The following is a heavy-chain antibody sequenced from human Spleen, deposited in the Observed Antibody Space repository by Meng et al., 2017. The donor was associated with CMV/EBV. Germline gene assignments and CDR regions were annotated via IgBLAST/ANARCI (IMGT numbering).Heavy chain of an antibody. J-gene: IGHJ5*02. V-gene: IGHV3-21*01. D-gene: IGHD1-1*01. CDR1: GFHFGAYG. CDR3: ARDAYDTGTLRWFDP. CDR2: ISTSSIYI. Sequence: SGFHFGAYGMNWVRQAPGSGLEWVSSISTSSIYIYYSDSVKGRFTISRDDGQNSLYLQMNSLRAEDTAIYYCARDAYDTGTLRWFDPWGQGTLVTVSS.